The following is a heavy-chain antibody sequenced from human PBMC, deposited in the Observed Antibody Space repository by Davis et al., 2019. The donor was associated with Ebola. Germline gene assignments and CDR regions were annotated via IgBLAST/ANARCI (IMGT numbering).Heavy chain of an antibody. J-gene: IGHJ6*02. V-gene: IGHV4-39*01. Sequence: SETLSPTCTVSGGSISSSSYYWGWIRQPPGKGLEWIGSIYYSGSTYYNPSLKSRVTISVDTSKNQFSLKLSSVTAADTAVYYCASLSPDGMDVWGQGTTVTVSS. CDR1: GGSISSSSYY. CDR2: IYYSGST. CDR3: ASLSPDGMDV.